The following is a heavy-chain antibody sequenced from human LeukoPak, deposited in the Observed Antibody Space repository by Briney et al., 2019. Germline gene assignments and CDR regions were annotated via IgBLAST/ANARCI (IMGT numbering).Heavy chain of an antibody. CDR3: ARGGEPIWDYYGMDV. V-gene: IGHV3-21*01. CDR1: GFTFSSYS. Sequence: PGGSLRLSCAASGFTFSSYSMNWVRQAPGKGLEWVSSISSSSSYIYYADSVKARFTISRDNAKNSLYLQMNSLRAEDTAVYYCARGGEPIWDYYGMDVWGQGTTVTVSS. J-gene: IGHJ6*02. CDR2: ISSSSSYI. D-gene: IGHD3-16*01.